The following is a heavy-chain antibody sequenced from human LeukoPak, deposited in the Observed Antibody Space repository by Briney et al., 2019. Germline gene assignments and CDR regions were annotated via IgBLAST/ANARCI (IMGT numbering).Heavy chain of an antibody. D-gene: IGHD3-10*01. J-gene: IGHJ5*02. CDR2: MYHNGIT. CDR1: GYSINSAYY. V-gene: IGHV4-38-2*01. CDR3: ARLTPGKNWFDP. Sequence: SETLSLTCAVSGYSINSAYYWGWIRPPPGKGLEGIASMYHNGITYYNSSLKSRATISVDTSKNQFSLKLNSVTAADTSVYYCARLTPGKNWFDPWGHGTLVTVSS.